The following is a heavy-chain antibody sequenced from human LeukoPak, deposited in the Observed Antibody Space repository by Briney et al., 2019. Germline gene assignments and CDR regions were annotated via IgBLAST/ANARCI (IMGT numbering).Heavy chain of an antibody. J-gene: IGHJ2*01. V-gene: IGHV1-18*04. CDR1: GYTFTSYG. Sequence: ASVKVSCKASGYTFTSYGISWVRQAPGQGLEWMGWIRAYNDNTNYAQKLQGRVTMTTDTSTSTAYMELRNLRSDDTAVYYCARDLSYCSGGSCYSYWYFDLWGRGTLVTVSS. D-gene: IGHD2-15*01. CDR3: ARDLSYCSGGSCYSYWYFDL. CDR2: IRAYNDNT.